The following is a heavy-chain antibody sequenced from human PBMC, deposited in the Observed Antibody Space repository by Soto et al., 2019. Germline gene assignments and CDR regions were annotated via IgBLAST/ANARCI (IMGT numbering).Heavy chain of an antibody. V-gene: IGHV1-18*01. J-gene: IGHJ4*02. D-gene: IGHD3-22*01. CDR1: GYTFTSYG. CDR2: ISAYNGNT. CDR3: ARDAYDRSGYYLRALFDY. Sequence: QVQLVQSGAEVKKPGASVKVSCKASGYTFTSYGISWVRQAPGQGLEWMGWISAYNGNTNYAQKLQGRVTMTTDTSTSTAYMELRSLRSDDTAVYYCARDAYDRSGYYLRALFDYWGQGTLVTVSS.